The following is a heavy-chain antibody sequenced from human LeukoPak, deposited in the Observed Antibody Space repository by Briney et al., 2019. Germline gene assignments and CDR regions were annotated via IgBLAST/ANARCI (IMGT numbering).Heavy chain of an antibody. CDR2: VYTSGST. CDR1: GGSISGYY. J-gene: IGHJ3*02. CDR3: ARLITGTTTAFDI. D-gene: IGHD1-7*01. V-gene: IGHV4-4*07. Sequence: SETLSLTCTVSGGSISGYYWSWIRQPAGKGLEWIGRVYTSGSTHYNPSLKSRVTMSVDTSKNQFSLKLSSVTAADTAVYYCARLITGTTTAFDIWGQGTMVTVSS.